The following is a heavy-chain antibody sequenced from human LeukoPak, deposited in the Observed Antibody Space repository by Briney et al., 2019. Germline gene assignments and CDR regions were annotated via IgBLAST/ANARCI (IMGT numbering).Heavy chain of an antibody. CDR1: GFTFSSYE. D-gene: IGHD5-18*01. J-gene: IGHJ4*02. CDR3: ARDGYSYGSTDPRETDY. V-gene: IGHV3-48*03. CDR2: ISSSVSTI. Sequence: GGSLRLSCATSGFTFSSYEMNWVRQAPGKGLEWVSYISSSVSTIYYADSVKGRFTISRDNAKNSLYLQMNSLRAEDTAVYYCARDGYSYGSTDPRETDYWGQGTLVTVSS.